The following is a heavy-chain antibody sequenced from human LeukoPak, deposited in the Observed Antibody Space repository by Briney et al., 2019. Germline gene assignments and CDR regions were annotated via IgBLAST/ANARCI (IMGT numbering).Heavy chain of an antibody. V-gene: IGHV5-51*01. Sequence: GESLKISCKGSGYSFTSYWIGWVRQMPGKGLEWMGIIYPGDSDTRYSPSFQGQVTISADKSISTAYLQWSSLKAPDTAMYYCASVRSGYLYYIDYWGQGTPVTASS. J-gene: IGHJ4*02. CDR1: GYSFTSYW. CDR2: IYPGDSDT. CDR3: ASVRSGYLYYIDY. D-gene: IGHD3-3*01.